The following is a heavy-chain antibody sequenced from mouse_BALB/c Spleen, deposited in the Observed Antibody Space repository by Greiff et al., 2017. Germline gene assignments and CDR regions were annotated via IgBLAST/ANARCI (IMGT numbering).Heavy chain of an antibody. CDR3: AILGRGYFDY. Sequence: EVKLVESGPGLVKPSQSLSLTCTVTGYSITSDYAWNWIRQFPGNKLEWMGYISYSGSTSYNPSLKSRISITRDTSKNQFFLQLNSVTTEDTATYYCAILGRGYFDYWGQGTTLTVSS. CDR2: ISYSGST. D-gene: IGHD4-1*01. J-gene: IGHJ2*01. V-gene: IGHV3-2*02. CDR1: GYSITSDYA.